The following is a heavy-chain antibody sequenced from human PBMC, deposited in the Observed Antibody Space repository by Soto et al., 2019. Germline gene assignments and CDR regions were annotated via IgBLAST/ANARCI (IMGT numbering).Heavy chain of an antibody. CDR1: GYTFTSYG. V-gene: IGHV1-2*02. Sequence: ASVKVSCKASGYTFTSYGISWVRQAPGQGLEWMGWINPNSGGTNYAQKFQGRVTMTSDTSINTAYMEVSRLGSDDTAVYYCARDLMTTVPYYYYGMNVWGQGTTVTVSS. J-gene: IGHJ6*02. CDR2: INPNSGGT. CDR3: ARDLMTTVPYYYYGMNV. D-gene: IGHD4-4*01.